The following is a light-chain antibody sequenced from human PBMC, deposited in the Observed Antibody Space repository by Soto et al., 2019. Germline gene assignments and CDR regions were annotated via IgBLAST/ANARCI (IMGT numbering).Light chain of an antibody. J-gene: IGKJ2*01. CDR3: QQYGDWPPET. CDR2: GAS. Sequence: EVVLTQSPATLSVSPGDRATLSCRSSQSVSRHLAWYQQKPCQAPRLLIYGASTRATGVPARFSGSWSATEFTLSISSLQSEDVAVYYCQQYGDWPPETFGQGTKLEI. V-gene: IGKV3-15*01. CDR1: QSVSRH.